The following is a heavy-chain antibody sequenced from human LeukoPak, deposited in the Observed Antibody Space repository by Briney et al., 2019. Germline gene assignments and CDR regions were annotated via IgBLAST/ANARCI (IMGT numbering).Heavy chain of an antibody. J-gene: IGHJ3*02. Sequence: ASVKVSCKVSGYTLTELSMHWVRQAPGQGLEWMGWINPNSGGTNYAQKFQGRVTMTRDTSISTAYMELSRLRSDDTAVYYCARDRADSSSWFDAFDIWGQGTMVTVSS. V-gene: IGHV1-2*02. CDR2: INPNSGGT. CDR3: ARDRADSSSWFDAFDI. D-gene: IGHD6-13*01. CDR1: GYTLTELS.